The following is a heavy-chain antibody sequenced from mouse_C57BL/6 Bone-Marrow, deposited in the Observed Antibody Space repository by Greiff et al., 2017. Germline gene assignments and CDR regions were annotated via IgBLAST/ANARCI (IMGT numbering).Heavy chain of an antibody. CDR1: EYEFPSHD. CDR3: ARRRQLRLRGWFAY. Sequence: EVKLMESGGGLVQPGESLKLSCESNEYEFPSHDMSWVRKTPEKRLELVAAINSDGGSTYYPDTMERRFIISRDNTKKTLYLQMSSLRSEDTACYYFARRRQLRLRGWFAYWGQGTLVTVSA. J-gene: IGHJ3*01. CDR2: INSDGGST. D-gene: IGHD3-2*02. V-gene: IGHV5-2*01.